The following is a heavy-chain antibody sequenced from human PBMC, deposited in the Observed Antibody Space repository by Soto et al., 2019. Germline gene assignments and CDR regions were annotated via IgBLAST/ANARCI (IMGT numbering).Heavy chain of an antibody. D-gene: IGHD2-21*02. V-gene: IGHV1-69*12. CDR1: GGTFSSYA. CDR2: IIPIFDTA. CDR3: ARGLAYCGGDCYSPAFDI. Sequence: QVQLVQSGAEVKKPGSSVKVSCKASGGTFSSYAISWVRQAPGQGLEWLGGIIPIFDTAHYAQKFQGRVTITADEATITAYIERRSLRSSDTAVYYCARGLAYCGGDCYSPAFDIWCQGTMVTVSS. J-gene: IGHJ3*02.